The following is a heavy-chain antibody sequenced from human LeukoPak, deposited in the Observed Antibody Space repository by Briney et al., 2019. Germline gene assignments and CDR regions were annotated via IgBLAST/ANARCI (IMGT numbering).Heavy chain of an antibody. CDR2: IIPILGIA. D-gene: IGHD5-18*01. Sequence: SLNLSCTASGGTFSSYAISWVRQAPGQGLDWMGRIIPILGIANYAQKFQGRVTITADKSTSTAYMELSSLRSEDTAVYYCARVDTAMVIDYWGQGTLVTVSS. CDR1: GGTFSSYA. V-gene: IGHV1-69*04. J-gene: IGHJ4*02. CDR3: ARVDTAMVIDY.